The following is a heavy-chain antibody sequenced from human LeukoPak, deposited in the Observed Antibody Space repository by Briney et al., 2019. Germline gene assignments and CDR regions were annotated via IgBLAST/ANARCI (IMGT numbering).Heavy chain of an antibody. Sequence: GASVKVSCKASGYTFTSYDINWVRQATGQGLEWMGWMNPNSGNTGYAQKFQGRVTMTRDMSTSTVYMELSSLRSEDTAVYYCARVGGLSFVFDYWGQGTRVTVSS. D-gene: IGHD3-10*01. CDR2: MNPNSGNT. J-gene: IGHJ4*02. V-gene: IGHV1-8*01. CDR3: ARVGGLSFVFDY. CDR1: GYTFTSYD.